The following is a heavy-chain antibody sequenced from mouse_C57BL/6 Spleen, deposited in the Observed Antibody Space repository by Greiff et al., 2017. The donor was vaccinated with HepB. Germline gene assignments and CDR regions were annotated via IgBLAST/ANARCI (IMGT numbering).Heavy chain of an antibody. D-gene: IGHD4-1*01. Sequence: VQLKESGGGLVKPGGSLKLSCAASGFTFSDYGMHWVRQAPEKGLEWVAYISSGSSTIYYADTVKGRFTISRDNAKNTLFLQMTSLRSEDTAMYYCARGTGTAYWGQGTLVTVSA. CDR3: ARGTGTAY. J-gene: IGHJ3*01. V-gene: IGHV5-17*01. CDR1: GFTFSDYG. CDR2: ISSGSSTI.